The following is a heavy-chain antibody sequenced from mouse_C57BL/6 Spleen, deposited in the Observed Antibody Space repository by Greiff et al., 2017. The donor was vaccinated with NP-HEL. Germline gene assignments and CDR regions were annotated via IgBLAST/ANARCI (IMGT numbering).Heavy chain of an antibody. CDR1: GYTFTDYY. Sequence: VQLQQSGPELVKPGASVKISCKASGYTFTDYYMNWVKQSHGKSLEWIGDINPNNGGTSYNQKFKGKATLTVDKSSSTAYMELRSLTSEDSAVYYCARDLVLDYWGQGTTLTVSS. J-gene: IGHJ2*01. CDR2: INPNNGGT. D-gene: IGHD2-10*02. V-gene: IGHV1-26*01. CDR3: ARDLVLDY.